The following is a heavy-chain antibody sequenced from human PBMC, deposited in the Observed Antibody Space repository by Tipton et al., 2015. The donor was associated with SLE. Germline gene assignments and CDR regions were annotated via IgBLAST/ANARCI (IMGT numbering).Heavy chain of an antibody. CDR3: ARAGGGDSHWFDP. CDR1: GGSISSSSYY. J-gene: IGHJ5*02. V-gene: IGHV4-39*07. CDR2: IYYSGST. Sequence: TLSLTCTVSGGSISSSSYYWGWIRQPPGKGLEWIGSIYYSGSTYYNPSLKSRVTISVDTSKNQFSLKLSSVTAADTAVYYCARAGGGDSHWFDPWGQGTLVPVSS. D-gene: IGHD2-21*01.